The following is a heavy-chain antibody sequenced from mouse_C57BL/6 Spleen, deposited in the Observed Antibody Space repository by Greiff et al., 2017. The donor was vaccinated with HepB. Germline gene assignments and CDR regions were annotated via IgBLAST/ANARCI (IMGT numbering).Heavy chain of an antibody. CDR1: GYSITSGYY. Sequence: EVKLMESGPGLVKPSQSLSLTCSVTGYSITSGYYWNWIRQFPGNKLEWMGYISYDGSNNYNPSLKNRISITRDTSKNQFFLKLNSVTTEDTATYYCAREGTTVVATPYYFDYWGQGTTLTVSS. V-gene: IGHV3-6*01. CDR2: ISYDGSN. J-gene: IGHJ2*01. CDR3: AREGTTVVATPYYFDY. D-gene: IGHD1-1*01.